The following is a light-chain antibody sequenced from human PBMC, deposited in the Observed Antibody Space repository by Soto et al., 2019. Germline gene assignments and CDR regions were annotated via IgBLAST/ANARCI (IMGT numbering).Light chain of an antibody. CDR3: SSYAGSNNVL. J-gene: IGLJ2*01. CDR1: SSDVGGYKY. V-gene: IGLV2-8*01. CDR2: EVS. Sequence: QSALTQPPSASGSPGQSVTISCTGISSDVGGYKYVSWYQQNPGKAPKLMIYEVSKRPSGVPDRFSGSKSGNTASLTVSGLQAEDEADYYCSSYAGSNNVLFGGGTKLTVL.